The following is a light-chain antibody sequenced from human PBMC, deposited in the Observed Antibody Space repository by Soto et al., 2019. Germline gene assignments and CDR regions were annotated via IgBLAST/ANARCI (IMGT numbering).Light chain of an antibody. CDR2: EVN. V-gene: IGLV2-8*01. CDR3: SAYAGSNIIL. CDR1: NSDVGGYYY. Sequence: QSALTQPPSASGSPGQSVTISCTGTNSDVGGYYYVSWYQQHPGKAPKLIIFEVNKRPSGVPDRFSGSKSGSTASLTVSGLQADDEADYFCSAYAGSNIILFGGGTQLTVL. J-gene: IGLJ7*01.